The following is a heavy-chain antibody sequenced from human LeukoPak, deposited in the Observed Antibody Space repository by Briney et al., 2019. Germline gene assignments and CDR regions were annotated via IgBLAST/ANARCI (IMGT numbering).Heavy chain of an antibody. CDR3: ARSFFTGYCSSTSCYRALHYYGMDV. V-gene: IGHV4-59*01. Sequence: SETLSLTCTVSGGSISSYYWSWIRQPPGKGLEWSGYIYYSGSTNYNPSLKRRVTISVDTSKNQFSLNLSSVTAADTAVYYCARSFFTGYCSSTSCYRALHYYGMDVWGQGTTVTVSS. CDR2: IYYSGST. J-gene: IGHJ6*02. D-gene: IGHD2-2*02. CDR1: GGSISSYY.